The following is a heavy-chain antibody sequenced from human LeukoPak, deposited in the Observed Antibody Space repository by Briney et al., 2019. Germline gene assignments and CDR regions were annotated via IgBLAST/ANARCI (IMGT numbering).Heavy chain of an antibody. V-gene: IGHV4-38-2*02. CDR1: GYSISSGYY. J-gene: IGHJ4*02. CDR2: INHTGST. D-gene: IGHD3-10*01. Sequence: SETLSLTCTVSGYSISSGYYWTWIRQPPGKGLEWIGEINHTGSTKYNPSLKSRVTISVDTSKNQFSLRLSSVTAADTAVYYCVGWGLSETYVISDYWGQGTLVTVSS. CDR3: VGWGLSETYVISDY.